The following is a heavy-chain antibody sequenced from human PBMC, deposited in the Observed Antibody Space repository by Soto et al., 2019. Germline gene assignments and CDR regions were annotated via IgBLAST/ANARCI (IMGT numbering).Heavy chain of an antibody. V-gene: IGHV4-31*03. CDR3: ARATSFSGHHGY. J-gene: IGHJ4*02. CDR1: GGSFSSGGYY. D-gene: IGHD2-8*02. Sequence: SETLSLTCTVSGGSFSSGGYYWSWVRQLPGKGLEWIGYIYYSGSTYYNPSLKSRFTISLDTSKNQFSLKLSSVTAADTAVYYCARATSFSGHHGYWGQGTLVTVSS. CDR2: IYYSGST.